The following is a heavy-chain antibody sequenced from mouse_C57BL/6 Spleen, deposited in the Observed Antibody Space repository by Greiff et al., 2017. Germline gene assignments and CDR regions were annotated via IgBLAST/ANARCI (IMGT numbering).Heavy chain of an antibody. D-gene: IGHD1-1*01. CDR3: ARDYYYGRSPAWFAY. V-gene: IGHV1-61*01. CDR1: GYTFTSYW. Sequence: QVQLQQPGAELVRPGSSVKLSCKASGYTFTSYWMDWVQQRPGQGLEWIGNIYPSDSETHYNQKFKDHATLTVDKSSSTAYMQLSSLTSEDSAFYYCARDYYYGRSPAWFAYWGQGTLVTVSA. CDR2: IYPSDSET. J-gene: IGHJ3*01.